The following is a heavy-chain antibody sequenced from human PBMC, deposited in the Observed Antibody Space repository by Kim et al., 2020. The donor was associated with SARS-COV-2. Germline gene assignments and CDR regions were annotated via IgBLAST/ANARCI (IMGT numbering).Heavy chain of an antibody. CDR1: DFPFANFA. CDR3: ARNWYSTMTADWFFDL. J-gene: IGHJ2*01. D-gene: IGHD4-17*01. CDR2: LSGSGTTT. Sequence: GGSLRLSCIGSDFPFANFAMTWVRQAPGKGLEWVSGLSGSGTTTYYADFVKGRFTVSRDNSRKPVHLQMNSLRAEDTALYYCARNWYSTMTADWFFDLWGRGTLVTVSS. V-gene: IGHV3-23*01.